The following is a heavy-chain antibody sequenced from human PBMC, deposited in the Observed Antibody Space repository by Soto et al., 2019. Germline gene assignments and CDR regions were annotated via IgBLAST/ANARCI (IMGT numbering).Heavy chain of an antibody. D-gene: IGHD5-12*01. Sequence: SETLSLTCAVSGGSISSSNWWSWVRQPPGKGLEWIGEIYHSGSTNYNPSLKSRVTISVDTSKNQFSLKLSSVTAADTAVYYCAREGGYGTYFDYWGQGTLVTVSS. CDR1: GGSISSSNW. CDR3: AREGGYGTYFDY. CDR2: IYHSGST. V-gene: IGHV4-4*02. J-gene: IGHJ4*02.